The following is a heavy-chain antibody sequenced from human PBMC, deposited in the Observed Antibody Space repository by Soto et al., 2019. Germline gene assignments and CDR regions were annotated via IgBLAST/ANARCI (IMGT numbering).Heavy chain of an antibody. J-gene: IGHJ4*02. CDR3: ARGVDLLLRHYFDN. CDR2: IHHSGST. Sequence: QVQLQQWGAGLLKPSETLSLTCAVYGGSFSGYYWSWIRQSPGKGLEWIGEIHHSGSTNYNPSLKSRVTVSVHSTRDQYSLNLKSVTAADTAVYYCARGVDLLLRHYFDNWGQGTLVTVSS. D-gene: IGHD1-26*01. CDR1: GGSFSGYY. V-gene: IGHV4-34*01.